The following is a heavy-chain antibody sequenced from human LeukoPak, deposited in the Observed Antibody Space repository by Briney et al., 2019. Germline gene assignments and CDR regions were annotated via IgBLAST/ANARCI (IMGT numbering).Heavy chain of an antibody. J-gene: IGHJ4*02. CDR1: GGSISSNRYY. V-gene: IGHV4-39*01. Sequence: PSETLSLICTVSGGSISSNRYYWGWIRQPPGKGLEWIGSIYYSGSPYYNPSLKSRVTISVDTSKNQFSLKVISVTAADTAVYYCARWRTAGTGFDYWGQGTLVTVSS. CDR2: IYYSGSP. CDR3: ARWRTAGTGFDY. D-gene: IGHD3/OR15-3a*01.